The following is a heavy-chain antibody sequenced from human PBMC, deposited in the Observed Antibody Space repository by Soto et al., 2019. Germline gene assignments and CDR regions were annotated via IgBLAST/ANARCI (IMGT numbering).Heavy chain of an antibody. D-gene: IGHD1-26*01. CDR2: ISAYNGNT. V-gene: IGHV1-18*01. CDR1: GYTFTSYG. J-gene: IGHJ5*02. CDR3: ARVVGAKGWCDP. Sequence: QVQLVQSGAEVKKPGASVKVSCKASGYTFTSYGISWVRQAPGQGLEWMGWISAYNGNTNYAQKLQGRVTMTTDTSTSKDYMKLRSLRSDNKAVYYWARVVGAKGWCDPWGQGTLVTVSS.